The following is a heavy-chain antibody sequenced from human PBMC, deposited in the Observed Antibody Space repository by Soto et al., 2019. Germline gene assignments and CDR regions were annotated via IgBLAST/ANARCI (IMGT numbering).Heavy chain of an antibody. Sequence: VPLVESGGGVVQPGRSLRLSCAASGFTFSDYAMHWVRQAPGKGLEWVAVVSHDGRTTHYADSVKGRFTISRDSAKNTVSLEMTSLRAEDTAVYYCAKGGRQWLVTSDFNYWGQGALVTVSS. D-gene: IGHD6-19*01. CDR3: AKGGRQWLVTSDFNY. CDR1: GFTFSDYA. J-gene: IGHJ4*02. V-gene: IGHV3-30*18. CDR2: VSHDGRTT.